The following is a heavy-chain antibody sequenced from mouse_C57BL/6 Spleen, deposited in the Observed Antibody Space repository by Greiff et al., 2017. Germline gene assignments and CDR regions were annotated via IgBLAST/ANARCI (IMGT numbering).Heavy chain of an antibody. Sequence: EVHLVESEGGLVQPGSSMKLSCTASGFNISDYYMAWVSQVPEKGLEWVANINYDGSSTYYLDSLKSRCIISRDNAKNILYLQMSSLKSEDTATYYCARWDGKGVYFDYWGQGTTLTVSS. CDR1: GFNISDYY. CDR2: INYDGSST. J-gene: IGHJ2*01. CDR3: ARWDGKGVYFDY. D-gene: IGHD2-1*01. V-gene: IGHV5-16*01.